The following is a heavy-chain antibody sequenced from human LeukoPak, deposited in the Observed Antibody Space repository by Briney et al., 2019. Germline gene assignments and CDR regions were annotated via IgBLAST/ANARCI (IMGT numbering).Heavy chain of an antibody. D-gene: IGHD6-13*01. CDR3: ARVLAQQQGY. Sequence: GGSLRLSCAASGFTFSTYWMHWVRQAPGKGLVWVSHINSDGRNTTYADSVTGRFTISRDNAKNTLYLQMNSLRAEDTAVYYCARVLAQQQGYWGQGTLITVSS. CDR1: GFTFSTYW. V-gene: IGHV3-74*01. J-gene: IGHJ4*02. CDR2: INSDGRNT.